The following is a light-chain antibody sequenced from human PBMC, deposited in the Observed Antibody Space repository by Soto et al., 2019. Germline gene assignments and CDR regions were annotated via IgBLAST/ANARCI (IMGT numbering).Light chain of an antibody. V-gene: IGLV2-11*01. CDR3: AAWDDSLGLVV. Sequence: QSALTQPRSVSESPGQSVTISCTGTSSDVGGYNYVSWYQQHPGKAPKLMIYHVSRRPSGVPERFSGSKSGTSASLAISGLQSEDEADDFCAAWDDSLGLVVFGGGTKVTVL. CDR1: SSDVGGYNY. CDR2: HVS. J-gene: IGLJ2*01.